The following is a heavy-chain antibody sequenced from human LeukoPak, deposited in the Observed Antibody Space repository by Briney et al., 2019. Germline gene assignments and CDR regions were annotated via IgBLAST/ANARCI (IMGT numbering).Heavy chain of an antibody. CDR3: ATVCSGGSCYQSFDY. CDR1: GYTLTELS. D-gene: IGHD2-15*01. V-gene: IGHV1-24*01. J-gene: IGHJ4*02. Sequence: ASVKVSCKVSGYTLTELSMHWVRQAPGKGLEWMGDFDPEDGETIYAQKFQGRVTMTEDTSTDTAYMELSSLRYEDTAVYYCATVCSGGSCYQSFDYWGQGTLVTVSS. CDR2: FDPEDGET.